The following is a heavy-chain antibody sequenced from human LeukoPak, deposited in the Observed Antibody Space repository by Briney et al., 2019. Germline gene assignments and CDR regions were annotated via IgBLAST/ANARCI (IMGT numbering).Heavy chain of an antibody. Sequence: SETLSLTCTVSGGSIGSYYWNWIRQAPGKGLEWIGYIHYSGSTNYNPSLKSRVTISVDTSKNQFSLKLSSVTAADTAVYYCARRIDYDILTPFDYWGQGTLVTVSS. CDR3: ARRIDYDILTPFDY. CDR2: IHYSGST. J-gene: IGHJ4*02. V-gene: IGHV4-59*01. D-gene: IGHD3-9*01. CDR1: GGSIGSYY.